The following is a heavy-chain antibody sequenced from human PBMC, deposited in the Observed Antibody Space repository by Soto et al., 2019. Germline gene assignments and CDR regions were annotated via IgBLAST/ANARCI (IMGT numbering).Heavy chain of an antibody. Sequence: PGGSLRLSCAASGFSVSSKYMSWVRQAPGKGLEWVSVIYSGGSTYFADSVKGRFTISRDNSKNTLYLQMNSLRAEDTAVYYCAREKSYCSTTGCYSDAFDIWGQGTMVTVSS. D-gene: IGHD2-2*01. V-gene: IGHV3-66*01. CDR3: AREKSYCSTTGCYSDAFDI. J-gene: IGHJ3*02. CDR1: GFSVSSKY. CDR2: IYSGGST.